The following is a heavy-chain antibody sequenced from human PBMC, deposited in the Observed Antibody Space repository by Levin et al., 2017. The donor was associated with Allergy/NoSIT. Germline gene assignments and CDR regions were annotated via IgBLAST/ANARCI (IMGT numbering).Heavy chain of an antibody. J-gene: IGHJ4*02. Sequence: SETLSLTCAVSGGSISSSGHYWGWIRQPPSKGLEWIGSMYYSGSTYYSPSLKSRVTISVDTSKNQFFLKLTSVTAADTAVYYCARRVVTAMLGGDFDSWGQGTLVTVSS. D-gene: IGHD2-21*02. CDR3: ARRVVTAMLGGDFDS. CDR1: GGSISSSGHY. V-gene: IGHV4-39*01. CDR2: MYYSGST.